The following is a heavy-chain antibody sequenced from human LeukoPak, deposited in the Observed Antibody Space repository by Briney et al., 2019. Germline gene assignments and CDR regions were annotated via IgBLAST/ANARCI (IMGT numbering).Heavy chain of an antibody. CDR2: ISGSGGST. CDR1: GFTFSSYA. CDR3: ARGINDILTGPQPTLFQH. V-gene: IGHV3-23*01. D-gene: IGHD3-9*01. Sequence: GGSLRLSCAASGFTFSSYAMSWVRQAPGKGLEWVSAISGSGGSTYYADSVKGRFTISRDNSKNTLYLQMNSLRAEDTAVYYCARGINDILTGPQPTLFQHWGQGALVTVSS. J-gene: IGHJ1*01.